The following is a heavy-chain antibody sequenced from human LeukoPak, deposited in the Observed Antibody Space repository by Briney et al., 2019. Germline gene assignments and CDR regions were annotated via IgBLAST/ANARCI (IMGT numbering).Heavy chain of an antibody. J-gene: IGHJ5*02. CDR2: VNLQGST. V-gene: IGHV4-4*02. CDR1: GGSIAQTNY. D-gene: IGHD3-9*01. Sequence: KPSETLSLTCGVSGGSIAQTNYWTWVRQPPGKGLEWIGEVNLQGSTNYSPSLMGRVAISVDKSENHVSLQLTSVTAADTAVYYCARHWSPPVLRYFDWNPPSWFDPWGQGTLVTVSS. CDR3: ARHWSPPVLRYFDWNPPSWFDP.